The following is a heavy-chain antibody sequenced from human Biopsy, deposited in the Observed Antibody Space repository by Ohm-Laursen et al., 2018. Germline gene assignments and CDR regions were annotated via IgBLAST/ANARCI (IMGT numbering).Heavy chain of an antibody. D-gene: IGHD4-23*01. J-gene: IGHJ4*02. Sequence: PGTLSLTCTVSGGSISSGGYYWSWIRQPPGKGLEWIGHISYTGYTSYNASLKSRVTISVDTSRNHFSLRLSSLTAAGTAVYYCARGSNDFGGLYFPRWGQGTLLTVSS. V-gene: IGHV4-61*03. CDR1: GGSISSGGYY. CDR3: ARGSNDFGGLYFPR. CDR2: ISYTGYT.